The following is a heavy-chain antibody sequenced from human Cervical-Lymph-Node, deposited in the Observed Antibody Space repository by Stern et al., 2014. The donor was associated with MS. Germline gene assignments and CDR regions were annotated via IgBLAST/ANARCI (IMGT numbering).Heavy chain of an antibody. V-gene: IGHV3-11*01. CDR3: VRASDPLFEY. J-gene: IGHJ4*02. Sequence: QVQLVQSGGGSVKPGGSLRLSCAVSGFTFSDYHMHWIRQAPGQGLEWISYISTTGKTTYYADSVKGRFTISRDNSRNSLYLQMNSLRVEDTAVYYCVRASDPLFEYWGQGTLVTVSS. D-gene: IGHD2-21*02. CDR2: ISTTGKTT. CDR1: GFTFSDYH.